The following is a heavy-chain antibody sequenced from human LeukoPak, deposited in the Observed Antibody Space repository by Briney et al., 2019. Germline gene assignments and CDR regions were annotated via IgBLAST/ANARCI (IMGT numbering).Heavy chain of an antibody. CDR2: IYYSGST. Sequence: SETLSLTCTVSGGSISSGDYYWSWIRQPPGKGLEWIGYIYYSGSTYYNPSLKSRVTISVDTSKNQFSLKLSSVTAADTAVYYCARQFITGTGRGYFDSWGQGSLVTVSS. CDR1: GGSISSGDYY. V-gene: IGHV4-30-4*08. CDR3: ARQFITGTGRGYFDS. J-gene: IGHJ4*02. D-gene: IGHD1-20*01.